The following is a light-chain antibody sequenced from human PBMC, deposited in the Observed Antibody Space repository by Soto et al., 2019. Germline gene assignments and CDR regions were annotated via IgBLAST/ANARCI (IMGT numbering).Light chain of an antibody. CDR1: QEISNH. CDR3: QQYHNYPVT. Sequence: DIQMTQSPSSLSASVGDRVTITCRASQEISNHLAWFQQKPGKPPKSLIYDASSLQSGVPSKFSGSGSWKDFPLTISSLQPEDFDTYYCQQYHNYPVTFGGGTKVEIK. J-gene: IGKJ4*01. CDR2: DAS. V-gene: IGKV1-16*02.